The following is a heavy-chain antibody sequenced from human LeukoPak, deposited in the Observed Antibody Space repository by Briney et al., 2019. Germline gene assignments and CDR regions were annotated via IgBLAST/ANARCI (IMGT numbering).Heavy chain of an antibody. D-gene: IGHD3-10*01. CDR2: LSGSGGSI. CDR3: AKASKRLITMVRGVIIPHFDY. V-gene: IGHV3-23*01. J-gene: IGHJ4*02. CDR1: GFTFSSYA. Sequence: GGSLRLSCAASGFTFSSYAMSRVRQAPGKGLEWVSSLSGSGGSIYYADSVKGRFTISRDHSKNTLYLQMNSLRAEDSAVYYCAKASKRLITMVRGVIIPHFDYWGQGTLVTVSS.